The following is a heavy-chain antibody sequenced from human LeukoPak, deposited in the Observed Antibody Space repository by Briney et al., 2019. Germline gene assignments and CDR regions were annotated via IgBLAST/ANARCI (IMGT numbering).Heavy chain of an antibody. CDR2: IYWDDDK. V-gene: IGHV2-5*02. Sequence: ESGPTLVKPTQTLTLTCTFSGLSLSTSGVGVGWICQPPGKALEWLALIYWDDDKCYSPSLKSRLTVTKDTSKNQVVLTMTNMDPVDTATYYCAHKRGGGVVLDYWGQGTLVTVSS. CDR3: AHKRGGGVVLDY. J-gene: IGHJ4*02. CDR1: GLSLSTSGVG. D-gene: IGHD2-21*01.